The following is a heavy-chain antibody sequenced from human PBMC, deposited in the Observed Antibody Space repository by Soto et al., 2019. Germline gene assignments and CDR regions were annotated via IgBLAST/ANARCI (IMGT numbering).Heavy chain of an antibody. CDR3: AKRKKSSGTTSHYYFQY. CDR2: ISGSGGST. Sequence: PVGSLRLSCASSGFTFSSYAMSWVRHAPGKGLEWVSAISGSGGSTYYADSVKGRFTISRDNSKNTLYLQMNGLRAEDTAVYYCAKRKKSSGTTSHYYFQYWGQGTLVTVS. V-gene: IGHV3-23*01. J-gene: IGHJ4*02. D-gene: IGHD1-7*01. CDR1: GFTFSSYA.